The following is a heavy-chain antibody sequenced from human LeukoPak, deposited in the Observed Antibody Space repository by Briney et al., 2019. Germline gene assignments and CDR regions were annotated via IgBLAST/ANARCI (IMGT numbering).Heavy chain of an antibody. Sequence: PSETLSLTCTVSGYSISTNYFWGWIRQSPGKGLEWIGSISHSGTTYYNPSLKSRVTISGDTSKNQFSLKLSSVTAADTAVYYCARHARRFSAAAGLAFDCWGQGTLVTVSS. CDR3: ARHARRFSAAAGLAFDC. D-gene: IGHD6-13*01. CDR1: GYSISTNYF. V-gene: IGHV4-38-2*02. J-gene: IGHJ4*02. CDR2: ISHSGTT.